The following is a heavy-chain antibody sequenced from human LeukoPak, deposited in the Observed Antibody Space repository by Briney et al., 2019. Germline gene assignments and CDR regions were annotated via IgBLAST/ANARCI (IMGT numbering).Heavy chain of an antibody. CDR3: PGPNSQRGNSGYDAHLDY. D-gene: IGHD5-12*01. V-gene: IGHV4-59*04. J-gene: IGHJ4*02. CDR1: GGSVSSYY. Sequence: SETLSLTCTVSGGSVSSYYWSWSRHPPGKGLEWRGIIYHSGSTYYNQSLKSRVTISVDTVKNEFSLKLSSVTAANTAVYCGPGPNSQRGNSGYDAHLDYWGQGTLVTVSS. CDR2: IYHSGST.